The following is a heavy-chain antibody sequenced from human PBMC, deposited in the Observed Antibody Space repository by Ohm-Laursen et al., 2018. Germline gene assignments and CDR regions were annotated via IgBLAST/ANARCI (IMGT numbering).Heavy chain of an antibody. CDR1: GGTFSSYA. J-gene: IGHJ3*02. D-gene: IGHD3-10*01. Sequence: ASVKVSCKVSGGTFSSYAISWVRQAPGQGLEWMGGIIPIFGTANYAQKFQGRVTITADKSTSTAYMELSSLRSEDTAVYYCAGRSRSGSFDIWGQGTMVTVSS. CDR2: IIPIFGTA. V-gene: IGHV1-69*06. CDR3: AGRSRSGSFDI.